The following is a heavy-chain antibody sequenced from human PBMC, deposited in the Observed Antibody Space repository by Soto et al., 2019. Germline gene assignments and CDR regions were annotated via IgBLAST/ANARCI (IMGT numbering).Heavy chain of an antibody. CDR1: GFTFSSYA. CDR2: ISGSGGST. J-gene: IGHJ5*02. CDR3: AHGSGVLFDP. D-gene: IGHD3-10*01. V-gene: IGHV3-23*01. Sequence: GSLRLSCAASGFTFSSYAMSWVRQAPGKGLEWVSAISGSGGSTYYADSVKGRFTISRDNSKSTLYLQMDSLRAEDTAVYYCAHGSGVLFDPWGQGTLVTVSS.